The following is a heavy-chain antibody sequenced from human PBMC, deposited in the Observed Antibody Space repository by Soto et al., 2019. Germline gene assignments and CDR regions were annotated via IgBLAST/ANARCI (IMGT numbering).Heavy chain of an antibody. CDR3: ARVVPGAEAWFGP. J-gene: IGHJ5*02. D-gene: IGHD2-2*01. Sequence: PSETLSLTCTVTGGAISGYYWTWIRQSDGEGLEWIGRIYSSGSTNYNPSLKSRVSMTTDTSTTTAYMELRSLRSDDTAVYYCARVVPGAEAWFGPWGQGTLVTVSS. CDR1: GGAISGYY. V-gene: IGHV4-4*07. CDR2: IYSSGST.